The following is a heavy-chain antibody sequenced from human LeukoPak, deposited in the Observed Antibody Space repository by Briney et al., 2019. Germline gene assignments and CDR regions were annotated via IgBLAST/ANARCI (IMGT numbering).Heavy chain of an antibody. J-gene: IGHJ3*02. CDR2: ISWNSGSI. CDR3: AKDPGYSSSWYSSSAFDI. CDR1: GFTFDDYA. V-gene: IGHV3-9*01. D-gene: IGHD6-13*01. Sequence: PGGSLRLSCAASGFTFDDYAMHWVRQAPGKGLEWVSGISWNSGSIGYADSVKGRFTISRDNAKNSLYLQMNSLRAEDTALYYCAKDPGYSSSWYSSSAFDIWGQGTMVTVSS.